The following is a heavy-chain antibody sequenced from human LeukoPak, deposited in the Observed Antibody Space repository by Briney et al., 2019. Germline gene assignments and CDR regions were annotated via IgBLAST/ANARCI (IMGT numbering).Heavy chain of an antibody. J-gene: IGHJ5*02. V-gene: IGHV4-59*01. CDR3: ARAVLGYYYGSGSYYNWFDP. D-gene: IGHD3-10*01. Sequence: SETLSLTCTVSGGSISSYDWSWVRQPPGKGLEWIGYIYCSGSTNYNPSLKSRVTISVDTSKNQFSLKLSSVTAADTAVYYCARAVLGYYYGSGSYYNWFDPWGEGTLVTVSS. CDR2: IYCSGST. CDR1: GGSISSYD.